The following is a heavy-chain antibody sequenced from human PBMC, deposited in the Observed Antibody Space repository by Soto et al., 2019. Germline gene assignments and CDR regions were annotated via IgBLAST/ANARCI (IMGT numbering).Heavy chain of an antibody. CDR2: VSYSGSP. CDR3: ARVERRILVDFDS. V-gene: IGHV4-39*02. D-gene: IGHD3-22*01. Sequence: PSETLSLTCTVSGDSIDSFGYYWGWIRQPPGKGLEWIGSVSYSGSPYYNPSLKSRVTMSVDMSKSQFSLRLSSATAADTAVYYCARVERRILVDFDSWGQGTLVTVSS. CDR1: GDSIDSFGYY. J-gene: IGHJ4*02.